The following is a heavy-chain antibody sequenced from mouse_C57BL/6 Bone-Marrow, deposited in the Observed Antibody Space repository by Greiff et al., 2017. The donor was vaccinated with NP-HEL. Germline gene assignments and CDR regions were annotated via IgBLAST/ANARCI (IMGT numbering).Heavy chain of an antibody. CDR1: GYTFTDYY. Sequence: VQLQQSGAELVRPGASVKLSCKASGYTFTDYYINWVKQRPGQGLEWIARIYPGSGNTYYNEKFKGKATLTAEKSSSTAYMQLSSLTSEDSAVYFCARERYDGYWAYWGQGTLVTVSA. J-gene: IGHJ3*01. CDR2: IYPGSGNT. CDR3: ARERYDGYWAY. V-gene: IGHV1-76*01. D-gene: IGHD2-3*01.